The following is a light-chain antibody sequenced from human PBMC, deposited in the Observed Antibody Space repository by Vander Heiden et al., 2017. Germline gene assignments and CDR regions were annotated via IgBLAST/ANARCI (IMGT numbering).Light chain of an antibody. CDR3: AAWDDSLDAVV. Sequence: QSVLTQPPSSSGTPGARVTLSCSGSSSNIGSNVVNWYQQLPGTAPKLLIHTSDQRPSGVPDRFSGSKSGTSASLAISGLQSEDEADYYCAAWDDSLDAVVFGGGTKVTVL. J-gene: IGLJ2*01. CDR2: TSD. CDR1: SSNIGSNV. V-gene: IGLV1-44*01.